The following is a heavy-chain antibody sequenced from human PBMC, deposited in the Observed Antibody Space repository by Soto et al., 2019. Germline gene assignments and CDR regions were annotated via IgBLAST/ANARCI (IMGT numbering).Heavy chain of an antibody. CDR2: INPNSGGT. J-gene: IGHJ4*02. V-gene: IGHV1-2*04. CDR1: GYTFTGYY. D-gene: IGHD1-26*01. Sequence: ASVKVSCKASGYTFTGYYMHWVRQAPGQGLEWMGWINPNSGGTNYAQKFQGWVTMTRDTSISTAYMELSRLRSDDTAVYYCARGRIVGATAGLDYWGQGTLVTVPQ. CDR3: ARGRIVGATAGLDY.